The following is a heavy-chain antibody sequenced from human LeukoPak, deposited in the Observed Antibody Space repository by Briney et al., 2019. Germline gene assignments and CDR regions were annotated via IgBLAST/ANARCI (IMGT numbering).Heavy chain of an antibody. D-gene: IGHD3-22*01. V-gene: IGHV4-59*01. CDR2: IYYSGST. CDR1: GGSISSYY. J-gene: IGHJ4*02. CDR3: ARGDYYDSRGVGY. Sequence: PSETLSLTCTVSGGSISSYYWSWIRQPPGKGLEGIGYIYYSGSTNYNPSLKSRVTISVDTSKNQFSLKLSSVTAADTAVYYCARGDYYDSRGVGYWGQGTLVTVSS.